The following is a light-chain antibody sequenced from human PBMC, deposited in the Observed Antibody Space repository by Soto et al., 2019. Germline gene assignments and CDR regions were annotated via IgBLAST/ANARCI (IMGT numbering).Light chain of an antibody. V-gene: IGLV2-23*01. J-gene: IGLJ1*01. CDR2: EGT. Sequence: ALTQPASVSGSPGQSITISCTGTSRDVGSYDLVSWYQHHPGKAPKLMIYEGTKRPSGVSNRFSGSKSGNTASLAISGLQAEDEADYYCCSYAGSTTYVFGTGTKLTVL. CDR1: SRDVGSYDL. CDR3: CSYAGSTTYV.